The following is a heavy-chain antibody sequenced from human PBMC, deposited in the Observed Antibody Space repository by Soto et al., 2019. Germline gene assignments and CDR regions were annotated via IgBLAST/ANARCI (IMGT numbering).Heavy chain of an antibody. Sequence: QVQLVQSGAEVKKPGSSVKVSCKASEGTFSSLDINWVRQAPGQGLEWMGGIIPISETTNYAQIFQGRVSIVADISTSTAYMELSRLRSEDTAVYYCARALLSHSYDSGGYDSYFHAMDVWGQGTPVTVSS. D-gene: IGHD3-22*01. CDR1: EGTFSSLD. V-gene: IGHV1-69*06. J-gene: IGHJ6*02. CDR3: ARALLSHSYDSGGYDSYFHAMDV. CDR2: IIPISETT.